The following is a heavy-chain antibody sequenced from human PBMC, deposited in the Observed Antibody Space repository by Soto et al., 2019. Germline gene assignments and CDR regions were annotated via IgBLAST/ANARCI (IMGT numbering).Heavy chain of an antibody. CDR1: GYSFTSYW. J-gene: IGHJ6*02. Sequence: PGESLKISCKGSGYSFTSYWISWVRQMPGKGLEWMVRIDPSDSYTNYSPSFQGHVTISADKSISTAYLQWSSLKASDTAMYYCARRLVAAAGTVNYYYYGMDVCGQGTTVTVSS. V-gene: IGHV5-10-1*01. CDR2: IDPSDSYT. D-gene: IGHD6-13*01. CDR3: ARRLVAAAGTVNYYYYGMDV.